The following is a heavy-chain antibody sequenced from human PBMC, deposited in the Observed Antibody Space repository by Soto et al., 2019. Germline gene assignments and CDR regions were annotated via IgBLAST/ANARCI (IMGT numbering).Heavy chain of an antibody. CDR1: GGSISSYY. CDR2: IYYSGST. Sequence: QVQLQESGPGLVKPSETLSLTCTVSGGSISSYYWSWIRHPPGKGLEWIGYIYYSGSTNYNPSLKSRVTISVDTSKNHVTLKLSSVTAADTAVYYCARDLFDYGGNSDYFDYCGQGTLVTVSS. V-gene: IGHV4-59*01. CDR3: ARDLFDYGGNSDYFDY. D-gene: IGHD4-17*01. J-gene: IGHJ4*02.